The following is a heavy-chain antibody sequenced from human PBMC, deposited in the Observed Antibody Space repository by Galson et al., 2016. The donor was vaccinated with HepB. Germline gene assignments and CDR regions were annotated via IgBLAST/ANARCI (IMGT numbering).Heavy chain of an antibody. J-gene: IGHJ4*01. V-gene: IGHV5-51*01. CDR2: IYPDDSDT. Sequence: QSGAEVKKPGESLKISCKASGYTFTNKWIAWVRQMPGKGLEWMGIIYPDDSDTRYSPSFEGLVTISADKSINTAYLQWSSLKASDTAVYYCARQACRSFFNGAYLDYWGHGTLITGSS. CDR1: GYTFTNKW. CDR3: ARQACRSFFNGAYLDY. D-gene: IGHD2-8*01.